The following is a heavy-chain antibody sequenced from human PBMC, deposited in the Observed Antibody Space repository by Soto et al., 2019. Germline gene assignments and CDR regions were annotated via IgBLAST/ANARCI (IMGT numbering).Heavy chain of an antibody. CDR3: AKDCPGPHYYDSSGYLDY. CDR2: ISYDGSNK. D-gene: IGHD3-22*01. Sequence: QVQLVESGGGVVQPGRSLRLSCAASGFTFSSYGMHWVRQAPGKGLEWVAVISYDGSNKYYADSVKGRFTISRDNSKNTLYMQMNSLRAEDTAVYYCAKDCPGPHYYDSSGYLDYWGQGTLVTVSS. V-gene: IGHV3-30*18. J-gene: IGHJ4*02. CDR1: GFTFSSYG.